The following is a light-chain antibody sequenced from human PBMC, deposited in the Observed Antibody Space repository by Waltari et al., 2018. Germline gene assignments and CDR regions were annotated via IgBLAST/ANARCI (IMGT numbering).Light chain of an antibody. CDR2: SDY. CDR3: AAWDDSLNGVV. V-gene: IGLV1-44*01. J-gene: IGLJ2*01. Sequence: QSVLTQPPSASGTPGQGVIISCSGSSSTIGSNTLHWYQQHPGTAPKLVIYSDYQRPSGVRAGFSGSKSVTSACLAISGLQSEDEAYYYCAAWDDSLNGVVFGGGTKLTVL. CDR1: SSTIGSNT.